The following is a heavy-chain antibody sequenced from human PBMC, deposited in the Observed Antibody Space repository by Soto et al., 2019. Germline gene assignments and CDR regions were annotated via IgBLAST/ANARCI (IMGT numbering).Heavy chain of an antibody. CDR2: IYWDDDT. CDR3: AHRTTTVTWWFDP. D-gene: IGHD4-17*01. V-gene: IGHV2-5*02. J-gene: IGHJ5*02. CDR1: GFSLTTSGVG. Sequence: QITLKESGPTLVKPTQTLTLTCNFSGFSLTTSGVGVGWISQPPGKALEGLALIYWDDDTRYSPSVKSRLTITKDTSQTQVVLTMTNMDPADTATYFCAHRTTTVTWWFDPWGQGTLVTVYS.